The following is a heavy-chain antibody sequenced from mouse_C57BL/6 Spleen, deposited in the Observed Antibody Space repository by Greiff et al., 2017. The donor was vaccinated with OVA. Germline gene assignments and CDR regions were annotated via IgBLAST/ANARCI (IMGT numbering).Heavy chain of an antibody. CDR1: GYAFSSYW. D-gene: IGHD1-1*02. Sequence: QVQLQQSGAELVKPGASVKISCKASGYAFSSYWMNWVKQRPGKGLEWIGQIYPGDGDTNYNGKFKGKATLTADKSSSTAYMQLSSLTSEDSAVYFCARRGVGNYAMDYWGQGTSVTVSS. J-gene: IGHJ4*01. CDR3: ARRGVGNYAMDY. V-gene: IGHV1-80*01. CDR2: IYPGDGDT.